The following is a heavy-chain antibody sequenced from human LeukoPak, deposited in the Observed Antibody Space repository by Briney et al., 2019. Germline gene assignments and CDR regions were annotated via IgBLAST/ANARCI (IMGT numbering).Heavy chain of an antibody. CDR1: GYTFSDYY. J-gene: IGHJ4*02. Sequence: ASVKVSCKTSGYTFSDYYIHWVRQAPGQGLEWMAWMNANNGATDSSQRFQGRFTVTRDTSITTAYMELHSLRSDDTAVYYCARAAASSHFDHWGQGTLVTVSS. V-gene: IGHV1-2*02. CDR3: ARAAASSHFDH. D-gene: IGHD2-2*01. CDR2: MNANNGAT.